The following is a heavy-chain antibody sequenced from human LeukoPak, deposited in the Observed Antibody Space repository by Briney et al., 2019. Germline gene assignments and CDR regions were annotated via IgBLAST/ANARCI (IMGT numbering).Heavy chain of an antibody. V-gene: IGHV3-21*01. D-gene: IGHD6-19*01. CDR1: GFTFSSYS. CDR2: ISSSSSYI. CDR3: ASSRPTGYSSGWYMSGATNAFDI. J-gene: IGHJ3*02. Sequence: TGGSLRLSCAASGFTFSSYSMNWVRQAPGKGLEWVSSISSSSSYIYYADSVKGRFTISRDNAKNSLYLQMNSLRAEDTAVYYCASSRPTGYSSGWYMSGATNAFDIWGQGTMVTVSS.